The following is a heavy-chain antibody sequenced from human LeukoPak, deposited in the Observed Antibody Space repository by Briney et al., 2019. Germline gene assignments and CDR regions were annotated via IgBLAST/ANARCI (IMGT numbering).Heavy chain of an antibody. Sequence: VASVKVSCKASGYTLTTYAMHWVRQAPGQRLEWMGWINAGNGNTKYSQKFQGRVTITRDTSASTAYMELSSLRFEDTAVYYCARAGGDYYDSSGYPLDYWGQGTLVTVSS. CDR3: ARAGGDYYDSSGYPLDY. CDR2: INAGNGNT. J-gene: IGHJ4*02. V-gene: IGHV1-3*01. D-gene: IGHD3-22*01. CDR1: GYTLTTYA.